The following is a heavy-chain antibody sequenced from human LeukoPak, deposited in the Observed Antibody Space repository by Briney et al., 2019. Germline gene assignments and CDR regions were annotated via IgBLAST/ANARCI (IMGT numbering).Heavy chain of an antibody. J-gene: IGHJ1*01. Sequence: KSSETPSLTCTVSGGSISNNVYYWGWIRQPPGKGLEWIGSIYYSGSTYYNPSLKSRVTISVDTSKNQFSLKLSSVTAADTAVYYCARLAQDSSGYFQHWGQGTLVTVSS. D-gene: IGHD3-22*01. CDR1: GGSISNNVYY. V-gene: IGHV4-39*01. CDR3: ARLAQDSSGYFQH. CDR2: IYYSGST.